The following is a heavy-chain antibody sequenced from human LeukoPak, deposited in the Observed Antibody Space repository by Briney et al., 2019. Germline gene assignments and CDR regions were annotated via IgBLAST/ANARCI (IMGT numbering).Heavy chain of an antibody. Sequence: ASVKVSCKASGYTFTSYGISWVRQAPGQGLEWMGWISAYNGNTNYAQKLQGRVTMTTDTSTSTAYMELRSLRSDDTAVYYCAREVRNYYDSSGYWFDLWGQGTLVTVSS. CDR1: GYTFTSYG. CDR3: AREVRNYYDSSGYWFDL. V-gene: IGHV1-18*01. D-gene: IGHD3-22*01. J-gene: IGHJ5*02. CDR2: ISAYNGNT.